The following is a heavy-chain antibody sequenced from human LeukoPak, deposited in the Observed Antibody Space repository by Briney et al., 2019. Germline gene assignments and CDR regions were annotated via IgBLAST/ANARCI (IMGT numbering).Heavy chain of an antibody. V-gene: IGHV4-34*01. J-gene: IGHJ3*02. CDR2: INHSGST. Sequence: TSETLSLTCAVYGGSFSGYYWSWIRQPPGKGLEWIGEINHSGSTNYNPSLKSRVTISVDTSKNQFSLQLNSVTPEDTAVYYCARAWHSSGGSGAFDIWGQGTMVTVSS. D-gene: IGHD6-19*01. CDR3: ARAWHSSGGSGAFDI. CDR1: GGSFSGYY.